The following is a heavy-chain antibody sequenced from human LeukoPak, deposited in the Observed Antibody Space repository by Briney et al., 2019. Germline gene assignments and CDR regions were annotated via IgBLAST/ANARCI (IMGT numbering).Heavy chain of an antibody. CDR2: INPDSGAT. D-gene: IGHD2-15*01. Sequence: ASVKVSCKASGYTFTDYYVHWVRQAPGQGLEWLGWINPDSGATNFAQRFQGRVTMTRDTSVNTAHMELNNLRSDDTAVYYCARDLCHGGSCFHFDSWGQGTLVTVSS. J-gene: IGHJ4*02. V-gene: IGHV1-2*02. CDR1: GYTFTDYY. CDR3: ARDLCHGGSCFHFDS.